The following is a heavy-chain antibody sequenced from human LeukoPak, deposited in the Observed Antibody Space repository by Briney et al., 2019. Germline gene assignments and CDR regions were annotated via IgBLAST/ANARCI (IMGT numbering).Heavy chain of an antibody. CDR2: ISYDGSNK. CDR3: AKDPGWMATYYDAFDI. D-gene: IGHD5-24*01. V-gene: IGHV3-30*18. J-gene: IGHJ3*02. Sequence: GGSLRLSCAASGFTFSSYGMHWVRQAPGKGLEWVAVISYDGSNKYYADSVKGRFTISRDNSKNTLYLQMNSLRAEDTAVYYCAKDPGWMATYYDAFDIWGQGTMVTVSS. CDR1: GFTFSSYG.